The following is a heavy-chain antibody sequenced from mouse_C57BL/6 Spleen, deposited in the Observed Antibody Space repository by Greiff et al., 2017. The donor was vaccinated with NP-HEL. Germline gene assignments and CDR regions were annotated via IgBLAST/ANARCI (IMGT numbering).Heavy chain of an antibody. CDR3: ARPPIYYDYDYAMDY. Sequence: VQLQQPGTELVKPGASVKLSCKASGYTFTSYWMHWVKQRPGQGLEWIGNINPSNGGTNYNEKFKSKATLTVDNSSSTAYMQLSSLTSEDSAVYYCARPPIYYDYDYAMDYWGQGTSVTVSS. J-gene: IGHJ4*01. V-gene: IGHV1-53*01. CDR2: INPSNGGT. CDR1: GYTFTSYW. D-gene: IGHD2-4*01.